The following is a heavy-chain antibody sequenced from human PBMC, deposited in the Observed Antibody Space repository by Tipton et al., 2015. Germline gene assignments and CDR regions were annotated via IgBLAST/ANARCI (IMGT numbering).Heavy chain of an antibody. CDR1: GGSIANSRYS. CDR3: ARQGDFTNYPYHFDS. CDR2: MYYSGST. J-gene: IGHJ4*02. D-gene: IGHD4-11*01. Sequence: TLSLTCTVSGGSIANSRYSWGWVRQPPGKGLEYIGSMYYSGSTYYNPSLKSRVTLSVDMFKDQFSLNVTSVTAADTAVYYCARQGDFTNYPYHFDSWGQGTLVTVSS. V-gene: IGHV4-39*01.